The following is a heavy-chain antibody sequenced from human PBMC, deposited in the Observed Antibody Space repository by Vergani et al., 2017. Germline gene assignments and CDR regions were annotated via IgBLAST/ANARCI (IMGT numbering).Heavy chain of an antibody. J-gene: IGHJ4*02. CDR3: AKDRRAVAGPRTFDY. CDR1: GFTFDDYA. CDR2: ISGDGGST. V-gene: IGHV3-43*02. D-gene: IGHD6-19*01. Sequence: EVQLVESGGGVVQPGGSLRLSCAASGFTFDDYAMHWVRQAPGKGLEWVSLISGDGGSTYYADSVKGRFTISRDNSKNSLYLQMNSLRTEDTALYYCAKDRRAVAGPRTFDYWGQGTLVTVSS.